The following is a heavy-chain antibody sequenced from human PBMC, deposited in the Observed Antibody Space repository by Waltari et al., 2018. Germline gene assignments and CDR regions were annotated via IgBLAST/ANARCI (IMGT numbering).Heavy chain of an antibody. D-gene: IGHD3-22*01. CDR3: ARDVRSSGYYYYFDY. CDR1: GCSISSGGYY. J-gene: IGHJ4*02. Sequence: QVQLQESGPGLVKPSQTLSLTCTVSGCSISSGGYYWSWIRQHPGKGLEWIGYIYYSGSTYYNPSLKSRVTISVDTSKNQFSLKLSSVTAADTAVYYCARDVRSSGYYYYFDYWGQGTLVTVSS. V-gene: IGHV4-31*03. CDR2: IYYSGST.